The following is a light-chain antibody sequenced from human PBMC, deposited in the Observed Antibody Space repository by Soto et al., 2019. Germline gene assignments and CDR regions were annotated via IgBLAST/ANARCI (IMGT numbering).Light chain of an antibody. J-gene: IGLJ1*01. CDR1: NIGSKS. Sequence: SYELTQPPSVSVAPGKTARITCGGNNIGSKSVHWYQQKPGQAPVLVIYYDSDRPSGIPERCSGSNSGNTATLTISRVEAGEEADYYCQMWDSSSDHYVFGTGTKLTVL. CDR3: QMWDSSSDHYV. V-gene: IGLV3-21*04. CDR2: YDS.